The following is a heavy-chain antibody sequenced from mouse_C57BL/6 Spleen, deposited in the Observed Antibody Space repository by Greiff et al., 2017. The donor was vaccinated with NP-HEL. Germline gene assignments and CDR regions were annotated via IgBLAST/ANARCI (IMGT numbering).Heavy chain of an antibody. CDR2: IYPGSGNT. J-gene: IGHJ2*01. V-gene: IGHV1-66*01. CDR3: ARGSPDYFDY. Sequence: QVQLQQSGPELVQPGASVKISCKASGYSFTSYYIHWVKQRPGQGLEWIGWIYPGSGNTKYNEKFKGKATLTADTSSSTAYMQLSSLTSEDSAVYYCARGSPDYFDYWGQGTTLTVSS. CDR1: GYSFTSYY.